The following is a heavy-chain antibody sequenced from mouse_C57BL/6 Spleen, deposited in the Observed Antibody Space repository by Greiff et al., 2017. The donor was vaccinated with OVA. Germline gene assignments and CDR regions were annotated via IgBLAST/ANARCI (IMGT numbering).Heavy chain of an antibody. CDR3: ARRGYDYDVGYFDV. V-gene: IGHV1-69*01. J-gene: IGHJ1*03. D-gene: IGHD2-4*01. CDR1: GYTFTSYW. Sequence: VQLQQPGAELVMPGASVKLSCKASGYTFTSYWMHWVKQRPGQGLEWIGEIDPSDSYTNYNQKFKGKSTLTVDKSSSTAYMQLSSLTSEDSAVYYCARRGYDYDVGYFDVWGTGTTVTVSS. CDR2: IDPSDSYT.